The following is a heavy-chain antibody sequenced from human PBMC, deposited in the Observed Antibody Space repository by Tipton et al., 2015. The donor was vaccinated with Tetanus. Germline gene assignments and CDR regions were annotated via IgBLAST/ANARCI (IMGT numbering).Heavy chain of an antibody. CDR3: AKGGAPHGSGSYYIDY. J-gene: IGHJ4*02. Sequence: RSLRLSCAASGFTFDDYAMHWVRQAPGKGLEWVSGISWNSGSIGYADSVKGRFTISRDNAKNSLYLQMNSLRAEDTALYYCAKGGAPHGSGSYYIDYWGQGTLVTVSS. D-gene: IGHD3-10*01. CDR1: GFTFDDYA. V-gene: IGHV3-9*01. CDR2: ISWNSGSI.